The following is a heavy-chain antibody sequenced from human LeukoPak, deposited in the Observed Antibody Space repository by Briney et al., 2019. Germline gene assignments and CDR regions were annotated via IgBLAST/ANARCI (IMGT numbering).Heavy chain of an antibody. J-gene: IGHJ6*03. V-gene: IGHV4-34*01. CDR3: ARHPPRYYYRDYYYYMDV. D-gene: IGHD3-22*01. CDR2: INHSGST. CDR1: GGSFSGYY. Sequence: SETLSLTCAVYGGSFSGYYWSWIRQPPGKGLEWIGEINHSGSTNYNPSLKSRVTISVDTSKNQFSLKLSSVTAADTAVYYCARHPPRYYYRDYYYYMDVWGKGTTVTISS.